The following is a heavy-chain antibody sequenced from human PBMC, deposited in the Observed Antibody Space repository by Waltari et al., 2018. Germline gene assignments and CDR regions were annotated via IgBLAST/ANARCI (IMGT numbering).Heavy chain of an antibody. D-gene: IGHD2-15*01. CDR3: ARDRSALDY. V-gene: IGHV4-34*01. CDR1: GGSVSGYS. Sequence: QVQLQQWGAGLLKPSETLSLTRAVYGGSVSGYSWSWIRQPPGKGLEWIGEINHSGSTNYNPSLKSRVTISVDTSKNQFSLKLSSVTAADTAVYYCARDRSALDYWGQGTLVTVSS. J-gene: IGHJ4*02. CDR2: INHSGST.